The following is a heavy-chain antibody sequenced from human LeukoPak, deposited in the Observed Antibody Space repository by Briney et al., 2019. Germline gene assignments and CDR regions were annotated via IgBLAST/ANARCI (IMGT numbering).Heavy chain of an antibody. CDR2: ISGSGGST. CDR3: EKDISSGLYYFDY. V-gene: IGHV3-23*01. CDR1: GFTFSSYA. D-gene: IGHD6-19*01. J-gene: IGHJ4*02. Sequence: GSLRLSCAASGFTFSSYAMSWVRQAPGKGLEWVSAISGSGGSTYYADSVKGRFTISRDNSKNTLYLQMNSLRAEDTAVYYCEKDISSGLYYFDYWGQGTLVTVSS.